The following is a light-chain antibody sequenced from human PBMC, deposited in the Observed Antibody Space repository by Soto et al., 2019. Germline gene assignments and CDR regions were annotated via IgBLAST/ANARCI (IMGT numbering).Light chain of an antibody. Sequence: EGALTDSRRTGYFTPGGRATLSYRASQSVSSSLAWYQQKHGQAPRPLISDTSNRATGIPARFSGSGSGTDFTLTISSLEPEDFAVYYCQQRSDWRITSGQRTRLEIK. V-gene: IGKV3-11*01. CDR1: QSVSSS. J-gene: IGKJ5*01. CDR2: DTS. CDR3: QQRSDWRIT.